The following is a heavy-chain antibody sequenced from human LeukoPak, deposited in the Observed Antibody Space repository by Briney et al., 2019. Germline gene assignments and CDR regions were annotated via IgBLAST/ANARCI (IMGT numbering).Heavy chain of an antibody. CDR1: GFTFSNAW. Sequence: PGGSLRLSCAASGFTFSNAWMSWVRQAPGKGLEWVGRIKSKTDGGTTDYAAPVKGRFTISRDDSKNTLYLQMNSLKTEDTAVYYCTTLSTRITGTVRAHWGQGTLVTVSS. V-gene: IGHV3-15*01. J-gene: IGHJ4*02. CDR3: TTLSTRITGTVRAH. D-gene: IGHD1-7*01. CDR2: IKSKTDGGTT.